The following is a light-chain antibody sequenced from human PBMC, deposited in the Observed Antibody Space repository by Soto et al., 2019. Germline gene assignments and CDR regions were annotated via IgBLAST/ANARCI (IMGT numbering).Light chain of an antibody. Sequence: DIQMTQSPSTLSASVGDRVTITCRASQSINTWLAWYQLXPGRAPKLLIYKASTLESGVPSRFSGSGSGTEFTLTISSLQPDDFATYYCQQYQTYSQFGQGTKVEIK. J-gene: IGKJ1*01. CDR1: QSINTW. V-gene: IGKV1-5*03. CDR3: QQYQTYSQ. CDR2: KAS.